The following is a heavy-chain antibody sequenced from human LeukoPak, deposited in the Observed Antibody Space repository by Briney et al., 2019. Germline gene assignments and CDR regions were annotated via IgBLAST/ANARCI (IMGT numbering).Heavy chain of an antibody. J-gene: IGHJ4*02. CDR2: IYYSGST. CDR3: ARHLPKWGWDY. Sequence: KPSETLSLTCTVSGGSISSYYWSWIRQPPGKGLEWIGYIYYSGSTEYNPSLKSRVTISVDTSKNQFSLKLSSVTAADTAVYYCARHLPKWGWDYWGQGTLVTVSS. CDR1: GGSISSYY. V-gene: IGHV4-59*08. D-gene: IGHD1-26*01.